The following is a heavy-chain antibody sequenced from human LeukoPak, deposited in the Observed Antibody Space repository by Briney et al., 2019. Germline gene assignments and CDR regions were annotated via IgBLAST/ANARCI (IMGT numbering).Heavy chain of an antibody. CDR1: GYTFTSYD. V-gene: IGHV1-8*01. Sequence: GASVKVSCKASGYTFTSYDINWVRQATGQGLEWMGWTNPNSGNTGYAQKFQGRVTMTRNTSISTAYMELSSLRSEDTAVYYCARGLGISGSYDELAFDIWGQGTMVTVSS. CDR2: TNPNSGNT. CDR3: ARGLGISGSYDELAFDI. J-gene: IGHJ3*02. D-gene: IGHD1-26*01.